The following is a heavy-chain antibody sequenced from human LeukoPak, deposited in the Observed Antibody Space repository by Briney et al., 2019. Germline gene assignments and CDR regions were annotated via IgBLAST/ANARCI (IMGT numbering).Heavy chain of an antibody. J-gene: IGHJ4*02. CDR1: GGTFSSYA. D-gene: IGHD3-22*01. Sequence: GSSVTVSCKASGGTFSSYAISWVRQAPGQGLEWMGRIIPILGIANYAQKFQGRVTITADKSTSTAYMELSSLRSEDTAVYYCANTDYYDSSGYSDYWGQGTLVTVSS. CDR2: IIPILGIA. V-gene: IGHV1-69*04. CDR3: ANTDYYDSSGYSDY.